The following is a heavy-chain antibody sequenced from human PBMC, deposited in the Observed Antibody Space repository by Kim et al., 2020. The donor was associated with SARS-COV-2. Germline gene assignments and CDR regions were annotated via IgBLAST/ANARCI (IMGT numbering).Heavy chain of an antibody. CDR3: ARRPVVGEYYYYYGMDV. V-gene: IGHV1-2*06. CDR2: INPNSGGT. Sequence: ASVKVSCKASGYTFTGYYMHWVRQAPGQGLEWMGRINPNSGGTNYAQKFQGRVTMTRDTSISTAYMELSRLRSDDTAVYYCARRPVVGEYYYYYGMDVWGQGTTVTVSS. D-gene: IGHD3-10*01. CDR1: GYTFTGYY. J-gene: IGHJ6*02.